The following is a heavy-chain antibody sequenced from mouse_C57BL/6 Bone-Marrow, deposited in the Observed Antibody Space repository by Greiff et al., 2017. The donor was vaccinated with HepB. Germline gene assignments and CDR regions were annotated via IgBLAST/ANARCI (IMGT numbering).Heavy chain of an antibody. CDR2: IWRGGST. D-gene: IGHD1-1*01. CDR3: AKNRGYYGSSYDAMDY. J-gene: IGHJ4*01. CDR1: GFSLTSYG. Sequence: VQLKESGPGLVQPSQSLSITCTVSGFSLTSYGVHWVRQSPGKGLEWLGVIWRGGSTDYNAAFMSRLSITKDNSKSQVFFKMNSLQADDTAIYYCAKNRGYYGSSYDAMDYWGQGTSVTVSS. V-gene: IGHV2-5*01.